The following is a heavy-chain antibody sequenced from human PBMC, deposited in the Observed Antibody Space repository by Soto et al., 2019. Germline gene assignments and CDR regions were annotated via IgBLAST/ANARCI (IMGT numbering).Heavy chain of an antibody. J-gene: IGHJ5*02. Sequence: SETLSLTCTVSGGSISSGDYYWSWIRQPPGKGLEWIGYIYYSGSTNYNPSLKSRVTISVDTSKNQFSLKLSSVTAADTAVYYCARGFKIRYYYGSGSDWFDPWGQGTLVTVS. D-gene: IGHD3-10*01. CDR3: ARGFKIRYYYGSGSDWFDP. V-gene: IGHV4-61*08. CDR2: IYYSGST. CDR1: GGSISSGDYY.